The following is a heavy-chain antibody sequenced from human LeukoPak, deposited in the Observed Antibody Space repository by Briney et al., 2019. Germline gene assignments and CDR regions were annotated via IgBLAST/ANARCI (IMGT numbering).Heavy chain of an antibody. CDR1: GSSIGTYY. D-gene: IGHD3-3*01. CDR2: IYYNGIT. J-gene: IGHJ4*02. CDR3: ARDHYHSFDY. V-gene: IGHV4-59*01. Sequence: PSETLSLTCPVSGSSIGTYYWNWIRQSPGKGLEWIAYIYYNGITRYNPSLQSRVALSLDTSKNQFSLKLSSVTAADTAVYYCARDHYHSFDYWGQGTLVTVSS.